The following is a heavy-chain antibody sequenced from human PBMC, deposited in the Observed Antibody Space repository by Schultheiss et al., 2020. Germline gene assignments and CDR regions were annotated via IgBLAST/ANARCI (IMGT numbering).Heavy chain of an antibody. Sequence: GESLKISCAASGFTFSSYGMHWVRQAPGKGLEWVAVITYDGSNKYYADSVEGRFTISRDNSKNTLYLQMNSLKTEDTAVYYCTTDYGDFSFFDYWGQGTLVTVSS. V-gene: IGHV3-30*03. CDR2: ITYDGSNK. D-gene: IGHD4-17*01. CDR1: GFTFSSYG. CDR3: TTDYGDFSFFDY. J-gene: IGHJ4*02.